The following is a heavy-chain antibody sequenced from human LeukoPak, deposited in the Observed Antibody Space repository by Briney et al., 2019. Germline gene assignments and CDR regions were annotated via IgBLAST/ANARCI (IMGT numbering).Heavy chain of an antibody. CDR2: ISASGGTT. D-gene: IGHD6-13*01. Sequence: GGSLRLSCAASGFIFSSYAMSWVRQAPGKGLEWVSGISASGGTTHYADSVKGRFTISRDNSKNTLYLQMNSLRAEYTAVYYCARGSSSWYGDGFDIWGQGTMVTVSS. CDR1: GFIFSSYA. CDR3: ARGSSSWYGDGFDI. V-gene: IGHV3-23*01. J-gene: IGHJ3*02.